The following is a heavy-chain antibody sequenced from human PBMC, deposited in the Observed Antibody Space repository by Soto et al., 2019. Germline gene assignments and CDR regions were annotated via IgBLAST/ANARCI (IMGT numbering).Heavy chain of an antibody. D-gene: IGHD2-2*01. V-gene: IGHV1-18*01. CDR1: GHTFTSYG. CDR3: ARVPAMRYYYYGMDV. J-gene: IGHJ6*02. CDR2: ISAYNGNT. Sequence: GASVKVSCKASGHTFTSYGISWVRQAPGQGLEWMGWISAYNGNTNYAQKLQGRVTMTTDTSTSTAYMELRSLRSDDTAVYYCARVPAMRYYYYGMDVWGQGTTVTVSS.